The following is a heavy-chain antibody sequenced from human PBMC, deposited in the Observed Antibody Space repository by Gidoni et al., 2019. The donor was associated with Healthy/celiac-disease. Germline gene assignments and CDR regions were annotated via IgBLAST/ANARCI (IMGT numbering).Heavy chain of an antibody. CDR3: AREPEVWWLQKALEN. V-gene: IGHV3-74*01. Sequence: EVQLVESGGGLVQPGGALRLSCAASGFTLSSYWLHWVRQAPGKGLVCVSRINSDGSSTSYADSVKGRFTISRDNAKNTLYLHMTSLRAEDTAVYYCAREPEVWWLQKALENWGQGTLVTVSS. CDR2: INSDGSST. J-gene: IGHJ4*02. CDR1: GFTLSSYW. D-gene: IGHD5-12*01.